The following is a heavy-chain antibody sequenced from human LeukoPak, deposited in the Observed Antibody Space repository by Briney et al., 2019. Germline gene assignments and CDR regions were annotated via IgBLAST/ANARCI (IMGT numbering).Heavy chain of an antibody. CDR1: GFTFDDYA. Sequence: GGSLRLSCAASGFTFDDYAMHWVRQAPGKGLEWVSSISGSDGTSHYADFVKGRFTISRDNSKNTLYLQMNSLRAEDTAAYYCAKSLGVGGYTRYKGFDQWGQGTLVVVSS. J-gene: IGHJ4*02. CDR3: AKSLGVGGYTRYKGFDQ. D-gene: IGHD3-16*02. CDR2: ISGSDGTS. V-gene: IGHV3-23*01.